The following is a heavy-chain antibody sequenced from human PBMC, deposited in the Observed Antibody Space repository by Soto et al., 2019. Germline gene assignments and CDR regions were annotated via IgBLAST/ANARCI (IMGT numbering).Heavy chain of an antibody. CDR1: GGSFSGYY. CDR2: INHSGST. D-gene: IGHD1-26*01. Sequence: TLSLTCAVYGGSFSGYYWSWIRQPPGRGLEWIGEINHSGSTNYNPSLKSRVTISVDTSKNQFSLKLSSVTAADTAVYYCARGSPATHYYYYYYGMDVWGQGTTVTVSS. J-gene: IGHJ6*02. CDR3: ARGSPATHYYYYYYGMDV. V-gene: IGHV4-34*01.